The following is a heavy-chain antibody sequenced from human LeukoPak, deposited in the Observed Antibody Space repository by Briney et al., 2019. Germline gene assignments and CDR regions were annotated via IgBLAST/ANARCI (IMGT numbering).Heavy chain of an antibody. V-gene: IGHV4-59*11. CDR2: IYYSGST. CDR3: ARTTVILTGYDYFFDY. J-gene: IGHJ4*02. CDR1: GVTISSHY. Sequence: SETLSLTCAVSGVTISSHYLSWIRQPPGKGLEWVGRIYYSGSTNNNPSLKSRVTISADTSKNHITLKLSSVTAADTAVFCCARTTVILTGYDYFFDYWGQGTLVTVSS. D-gene: IGHD3-9*01.